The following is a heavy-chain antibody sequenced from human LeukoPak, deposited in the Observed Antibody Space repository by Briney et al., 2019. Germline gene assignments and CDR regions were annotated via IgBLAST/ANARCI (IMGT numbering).Heavy chain of an antibody. CDR2: ISSSGTTV. J-gene: IGHJ4*02. CDR3: AGGFGSYSPDY. Sequence: GGSLRLSCAASGFTFSTFELNWVRPAPGKGLEWVSYISSSGTTVYYADSVKGRFSISRENARSALYLQMNSLRAEDTAVYYCAGGFGSYSPDYWGQGTLVTVSS. D-gene: IGHD3-10*01. CDR1: GFTFSTFE. V-gene: IGHV3-48*03.